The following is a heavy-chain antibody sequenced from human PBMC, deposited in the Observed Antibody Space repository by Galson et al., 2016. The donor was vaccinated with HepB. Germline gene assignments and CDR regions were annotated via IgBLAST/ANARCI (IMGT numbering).Heavy chain of an antibody. CDR3: VTRTVTGPFYY. D-gene: IGHD6-19*01. CDR2: IFPGDSDT. CDR1: GYSFTDFW. J-gene: IGHJ4*02. Sequence: QSGAEVKKPGESLKISCKGAGYSFTDFWIGWVRQMPGKGLEWMGTIFPGDSDTRYSPSFQGQVTISADNSITTAYLQWTSLKASDTAMYYCVTRTVTGPFYYWGQGTLVTVSS. V-gene: IGHV5-51*01.